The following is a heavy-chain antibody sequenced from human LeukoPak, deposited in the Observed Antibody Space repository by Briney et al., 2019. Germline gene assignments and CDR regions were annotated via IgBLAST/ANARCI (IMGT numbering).Heavy chain of an antibody. V-gene: IGHV3-30*02. CDR1: GFTFRDFG. CDR3: VKGGSSSHNWFDP. D-gene: IGHD6-13*01. CDR2: IRNDGSKD. J-gene: IGHJ5*02. Sequence: GSLRLSCAASGFTFRDFGMHWVRQAPGKGLEWVAFIRNDGSKDYYPDSVKGRVTISRDNSRTTLYLQMHSLRIEDTAVYYCVKGGSSSHNWFDPWGQGILVTVSS.